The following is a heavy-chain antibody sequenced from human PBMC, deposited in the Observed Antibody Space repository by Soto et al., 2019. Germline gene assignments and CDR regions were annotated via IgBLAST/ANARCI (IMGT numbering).Heavy chain of an antibody. D-gene: IGHD3-16*01. CDR3: TREASSWGFAFDL. Sequence: EVQLLESGGGLVQPGGSLRLSCAASGFTFSHYAMSWVRQAPGKGLQWVSTIFGSGAPTHYADSVKGRFGISRDNSNNMLFLEMNSLKAEDTAGYYCTREASSWGFAFDLWGQGTRVAVSS. V-gene: IGHV3-23*01. CDR2: IFGSGAPT. J-gene: IGHJ3*01. CDR1: GFTFSHYA.